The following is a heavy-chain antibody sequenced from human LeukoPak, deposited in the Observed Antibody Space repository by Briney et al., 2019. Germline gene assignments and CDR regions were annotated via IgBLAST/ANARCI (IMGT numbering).Heavy chain of an antibody. V-gene: IGHV3-13*05. J-gene: IGHJ3*02. Sequence: GGSLRLSCAASGFTFSSYDMHWVRHPTGKGLEWVSAIGSAGDPYYPGSVKGRFTISRENAENSLYLQMNSLRVGDTAVYYCAREGGGDRRGAFDIWGQGTMVTVSS. CDR2: IGSAGDP. CDR1: GFTFSSYD. D-gene: IGHD2-21*02. CDR3: AREGGGDRRGAFDI.